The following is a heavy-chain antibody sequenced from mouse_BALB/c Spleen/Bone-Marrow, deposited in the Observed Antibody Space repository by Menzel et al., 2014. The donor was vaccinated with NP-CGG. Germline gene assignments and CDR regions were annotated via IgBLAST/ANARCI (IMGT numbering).Heavy chain of an antibody. CDR2: ISSGGSYH. CDR3: ARLTPDYAMDY. J-gene: IGHJ4*01. D-gene: IGHD1-3*01. CDR1: GFTFSNYG. V-gene: IGHV5-6*01. Sequence: EVMLVESGGDLVKPGGSLQLSCAASGFTFSNYGMSWVRQTPDKRLEWVATISSGGSYHYFPDSVKGRFTISRDNAKNALYLQMNSLKSEDAAMYYCARLTPDYAMDYWGQGTSVTVSS.